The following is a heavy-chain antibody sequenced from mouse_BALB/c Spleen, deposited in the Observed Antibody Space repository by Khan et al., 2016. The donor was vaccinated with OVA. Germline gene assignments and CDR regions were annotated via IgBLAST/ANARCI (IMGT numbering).Heavy chain of an antibody. J-gene: IGHJ3*01. D-gene: IGHD2-2*01. Sequence: QVQLQQPGAELVRPGASVKLSCKASGYTFTSYWMNWVRQRPGQGLEWVGKINPSDSESHYNQMFKDKATLTVDKSSGTAYMQLSSLTSEDSAVYYCPRMGKYGDDPAWFAYWGQGTLVTVSA. V-gene: IGHV1-61*01. CDR1: GYTFTSYW. CDR2: INPSDSES. CDR3: PRMGKYGDDPAWFAY.